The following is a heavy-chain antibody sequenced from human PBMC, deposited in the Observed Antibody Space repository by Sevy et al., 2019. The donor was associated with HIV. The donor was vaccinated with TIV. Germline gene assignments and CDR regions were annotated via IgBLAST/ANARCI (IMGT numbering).Heavy chain of an antibody. CDR3: ERDGGSSSTSCLLYFDS. D-gene: IGHD2-2*01. V-gene: IGHV3-21*01. Sequence: GGSLRLSCAASGFTFSDYYMNWVRQAPGKGLEWVSSISGRSSYIHYADSVRGRFTISRDNAKNSLYLQMNSLRVDDTAVYFTERDGGSSSTSCLLYFDSWGQGALVTVSS. J-gene: IGHJ4*02. CDR2: ISGRSSYI. CDR1: GFTFSDYY.